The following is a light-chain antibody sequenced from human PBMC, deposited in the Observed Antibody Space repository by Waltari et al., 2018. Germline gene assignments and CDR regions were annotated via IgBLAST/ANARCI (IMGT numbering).Light chain of an antibody. CDR3: QTWDTGIGL. V-gene: IGLV4-69*01. CDR2: LSSDGSH. CDR1: TGHSGHA. J-gene: IGLJ7*01. Sequence: QPLLTQSPSASASLGASVKLTCTLNTGHSGHAIAWHQQQQGKAPRYLMRLSSDGSHSKGDGIPDRFSGSSSGTERYLTISSLQSEDEADYYCQTWDTGIGLFGGGTRLTVL.